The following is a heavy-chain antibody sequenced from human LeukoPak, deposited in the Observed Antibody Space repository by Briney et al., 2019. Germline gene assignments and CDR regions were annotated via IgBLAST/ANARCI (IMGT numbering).Heavy chain of an antibody. CDR3: ARVDSSGYHFDY. CDR2: IYHSGST. CDR1: GGSISSGGYS. V-gene: IGHV4-30-2*01. Sequence: SQTLSLTCAVSGGSISSGGYSWSWIRQPPGKGLEWIGYIYHSGSTYYNPSLKSRVTISVDRSKNQSSLKLSSVTATDTAVYYCARVDSSGYHFDYWGQGTLVTVSS. J-gene: IGHJ4*02. D-gene: IGHD3-22*01.